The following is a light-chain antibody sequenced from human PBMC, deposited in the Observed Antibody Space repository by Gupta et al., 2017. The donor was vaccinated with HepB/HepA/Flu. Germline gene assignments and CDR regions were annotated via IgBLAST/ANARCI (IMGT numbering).Light chain of an antibody. V-gene: IGLV1-47*01. CDR1: TPNIGNNY. J-gene: IGLJ2*01. CDR2: RNN. CDR3: AAWDDNLCVV. Sequence: QSVLTQPPSASGTPGQRLTISCSGSTPNIGNNYVYWYQQFPGTAPKLLIYRNNQRPSGVPYRFSGSKSGTSASLAISGLRSEDEADYYCAAWDDNLCVVFGGGTKLTVL.